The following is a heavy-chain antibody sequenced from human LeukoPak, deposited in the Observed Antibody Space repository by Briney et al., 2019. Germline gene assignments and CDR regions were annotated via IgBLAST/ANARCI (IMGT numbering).Heavy chain of an antibody. D-gene: IGHD1-26*01. J-gene: IGHJ3*02. CDR2: IGSSSSPV. CDR3: ARDPRPYSGSGLHFDI. V-gene: IGHV3-48*02. CDR1: GFTFSNYN. Sequence: GGSLRLSCAASGFTFSNYNINWVRQAPGKGLEWVTFIGSSSSPVYYADSVKGRFTVSRDNAKNSLYLHLNSLRDEDTAVYYCARDPRPYSGSGLHFDIWGQGTLVTVSS.